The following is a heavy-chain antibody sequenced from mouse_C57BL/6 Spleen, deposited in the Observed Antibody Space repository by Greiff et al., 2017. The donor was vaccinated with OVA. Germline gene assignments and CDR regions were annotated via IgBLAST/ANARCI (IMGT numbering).Heavy chain of an antibody. CDR1: GFTFSDYG. J-gene: IGHJ3*01. Sequence: VQLKESGGGLVKPGGSLKLSCAASGFTFSDYGMHWVRQAPEKGLEWVAYISSGSSTIYYADTVKGRFTISRDNAKNTLFLQMTSLRSEDTAMYYCASIYDGYYGAYWGQGTLVTVSA. CDR2: ISSGSSTI. V-gene: IGHV5-17*01. D-gene: IGHD2-3*01. CDR3: ASIYDGYYGAY.